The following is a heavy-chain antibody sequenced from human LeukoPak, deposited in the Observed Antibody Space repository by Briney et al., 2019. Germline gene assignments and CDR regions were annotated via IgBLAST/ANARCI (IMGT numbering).Heavy chain of an antibody. CDR3: AKDGRWLQLEYYFDY. CDR2: IGWNSGSI. J-gene: IGHJ4*02. Sequence: GGSLRLSCAASGFAMHWVRQAPGKGLEWVSTIGWNSGSIGYADSVKGRFTISRDNAKNSLYLQMNSLRAEDTAFYYCAKDGRWLQLEYYFDYWGQGTLVTVSS. D-gene: IGHD5-24*01. V-gene: IGHV3-9*01. CDR1: GFA.